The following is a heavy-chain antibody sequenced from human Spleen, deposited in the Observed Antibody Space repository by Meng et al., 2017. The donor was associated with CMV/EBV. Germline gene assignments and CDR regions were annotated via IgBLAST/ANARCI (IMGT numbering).Heavy chain of an antibody. J-gene: IGHJ4*02. D-gene: IGHD6-13*01. Sequence: SETLSLTCTVSGGSISSSSYYWGWIRQPPGKGLEWLATIYRSGTTFYNPYLKNRVTISVDTSKNQFSLKLTSVTAADTAVYYCAREGYTSSRPFDYWGLGTLVTV. V-gene: IGHV4-39*07. CDR3: AREGYTSSRPFDY. CDR2: IYRSGTT. CDR1: GGSISSSSYY.